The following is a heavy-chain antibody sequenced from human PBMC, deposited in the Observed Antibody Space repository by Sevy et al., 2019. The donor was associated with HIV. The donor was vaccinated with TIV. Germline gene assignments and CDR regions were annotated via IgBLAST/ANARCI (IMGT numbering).Heavy chain of an antibody. CDR3: ATTREYYSDNSGYLDY. D-gene: IGHD3-22*01. J-gene: IGHJ4*02. V-gene: IGHV1-18*01. Sequence: ASVKVSCKASGYTFTSYGISWVRQAPGQGLEWMGWISAYNGNTNYTLKLQGRVTMTEDTSRDTAYMELSSLRSEDTALYYCATTREYYSDNSGYLDYWGQGTLVTVSS. CDR2: ISAYNGNT. CDR1: GYTFTSYG.